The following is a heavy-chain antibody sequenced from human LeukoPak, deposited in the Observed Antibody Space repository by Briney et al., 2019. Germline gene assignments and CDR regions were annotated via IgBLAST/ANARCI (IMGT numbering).Heavy chain of an antibody. D-gene: IGHD6-13*01. CDR1: GGTFSSYT. V-gene: IGHV1-69*02. CDR3: ARGFGCSSFYSSSCSRDYYYMDV. CDR2: IIPILGIA. J-gene: IGHJ6*03. Sequence: SVKVSCKASGGTFSSYTISWVRQAPGQGLEWMGRIIPILGIANYAQKFQGRVTITADKSTSTAYTELSSLRSEDTAVYYCARGFGCSSFYSSSCSRDYYYMDVWGKGTTVTVSS.